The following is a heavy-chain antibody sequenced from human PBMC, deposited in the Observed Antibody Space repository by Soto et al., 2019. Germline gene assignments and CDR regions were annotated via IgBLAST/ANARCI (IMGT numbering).Heavy chain of an antibody. Sequence: PGGSLRLSCAASGFTFSGYAMSWVRQAPGKGLEWVSAISGSGGSTYYADSVKGRFTISRDNSKNTLYLQMNSLRAEDTAVYYCAKGHCSGGSCYRDSWGQGTLVTVSS. CDR3: AKGHCSGGSCYRDS. V-gene: IGHV3-23*01. J-gene: IGHJ5*02. CDR2: ISGSGGST. CDR1: GFTFSGYA. D-gene: IGHD2-15*01.